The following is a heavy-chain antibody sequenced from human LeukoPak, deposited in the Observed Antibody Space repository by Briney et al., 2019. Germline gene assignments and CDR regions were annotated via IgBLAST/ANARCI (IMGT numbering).Heavy chain of an antibody. CDR3: ARGYAGVAGTGRYFDY. D-gene: IGHD6-19*01. V-gene: IGHV4-34*01. CDR2: INHSGST. J-gene: IGHJ4*02. CDR1: GGSFSGYY. Sequence: PSETLSLTCAVYGGSFSGYYWSWIRQPPEKGLEWIGEINHSGSTNYNPSLKSRVTISVDTSKNQFSLKLSSVTAADTAVYYCARGYAGVAGTGRYFDYWGQGTLVTVSS.